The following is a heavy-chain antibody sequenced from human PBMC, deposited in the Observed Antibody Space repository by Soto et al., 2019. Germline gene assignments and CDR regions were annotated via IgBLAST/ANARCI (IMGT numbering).Heavy chain of an antibody. CDR2: IYSGGST. Sequence: GGSLRLSCAASGFTVSSNYMNWVRQAPGKGLEWVSVIYSGGSTYYADSVKDRFTLSRDNSKNTLYLQMNSLRAEDAAVYYCARGYSSDWSFDYWGQGTLVTVSS. CDR1: GFTVSSNY. V-gene: IGHV3-66*01. J-gene: IGHJ4*02. CDR3: ARGYSSDWSFDY. D-gene: IGHD6-19*01.